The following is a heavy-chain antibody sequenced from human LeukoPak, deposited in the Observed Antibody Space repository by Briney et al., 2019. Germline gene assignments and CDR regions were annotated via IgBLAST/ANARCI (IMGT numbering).Heavy chain of an antibody. CDR3: ARAPDGDYSTGARWNQYYYYYYGMDV. Sequence: KPGGSLRLSCAASGFTFSSYSMNWVRQAPGKGLEWVSSISSSSSYIYYADSVKGRFTISRDNAKNSLYLQMNSLRAEDTAVYYCARAPDGDYSTGARWNQYYYYYYGMDVWGQGTTVTVSS. CDR1: GFTFSSYS. CDR2: ISSSSSYI. D-gene: IGHD4-17*01. V-gene: IGHV3-21*01. J-gene: IGHJ6*02.